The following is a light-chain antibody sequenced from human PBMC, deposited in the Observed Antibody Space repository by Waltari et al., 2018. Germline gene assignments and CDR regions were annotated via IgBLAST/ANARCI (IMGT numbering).Light chain of an antibody. CDR2: DAS. V-gene: IGKV3D-20*01. J-gene: IGKJ5*01. Sequence: EIVLTQSPATLSLSPGDRATLSCRASPSVSSNYLAWYQQKPGLAPRLLIYDASSRATGIPDKFTGSGSGTDFTLTISRLESEDFALYFCQQYGSSPTFGQGTRLEIK. CDR1: PSVSSNY. CDR3: QQYGSSPT.